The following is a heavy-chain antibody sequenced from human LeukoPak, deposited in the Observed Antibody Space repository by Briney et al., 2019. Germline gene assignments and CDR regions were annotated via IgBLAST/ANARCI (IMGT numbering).Heavy chain of an antibody. V-gene: IGHV4-34*01. J-gene: IGHJ4*02. CDR2: INHSGST. CDR1: GGAFSGYY. Sequence: PSETLSLTCAVSGGAFSGYYWSWIRQPPGKGLEWIGEINHSGSTNHNPSLKSRVTISVGTSKNQFSLKLSSVTAADTAVYYCARPHSTFFDQDAAYYFDYWGQGTLVTVSS. CDR3: ARPHSTFFDQDAAYYFDY. D-gene: IGHD3-3*01.